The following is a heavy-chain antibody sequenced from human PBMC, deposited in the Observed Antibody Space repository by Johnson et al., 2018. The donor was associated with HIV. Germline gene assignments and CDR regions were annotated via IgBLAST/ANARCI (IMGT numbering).Heavy chain of an antibody. CDR1: GFTFSSYA. J-gene: IGHJ3*01. D-gene: IGHD3-22*01. V-gene: IGHV3-30*04. CDR2: ISYDGRDK. Sequence: QVQLVESGGGVVQPGRSLRLSCAASGFTFSSYAMHWVRQAPGKGLEWVAVISYDGRDKYYADSVKGRFTISSDNSKNTLYLQMSSLRTEDTAVYYCARARAIVVNPWGQGTMVTVSS. CDR3: ARARAIVVNP.